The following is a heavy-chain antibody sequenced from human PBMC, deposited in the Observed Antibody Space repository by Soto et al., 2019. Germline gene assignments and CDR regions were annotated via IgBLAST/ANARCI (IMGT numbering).Heavy chain of an antibody. J-gene: IGHJ3*02. V-gene: IGHV1-18*01. Sequence: ASVKVSCKASGYTFTSYGISWVRQAPGQGLEWMGWISAYNGKTNYAQKFQGRVTITADESTSTAYMELSSLRSEDTAVYYCARGRSSYGNDIWGQGTMVTVSS. D-gene: IGHD4-17*01. CDR2: ISAYNGKT. CDR1: GYTFTSYG. CDR3: ARGRSSYGNDI.